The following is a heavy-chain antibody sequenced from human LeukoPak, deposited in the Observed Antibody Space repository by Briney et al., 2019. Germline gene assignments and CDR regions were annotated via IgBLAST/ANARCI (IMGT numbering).Heavy chain of an antibody. J-gene: IGHJ5*02. CDR1: GGSISSYY. D-gene: IGHD6-13*01. V-gene: IGHV4-4*07. CDR2: IYTSGST. Sequence: PSETLSLTCTVSGGSISSYYWSWIRQPAGKGLEWIGRIYTSGSTNFNPSLKSRVTMSVDTSKNQFSLRLTSVTAADTAVYYCARDGSSGWYGWFDPWGQGTLVTVSS. CDR3: ARDGSSGWYGWFDP.